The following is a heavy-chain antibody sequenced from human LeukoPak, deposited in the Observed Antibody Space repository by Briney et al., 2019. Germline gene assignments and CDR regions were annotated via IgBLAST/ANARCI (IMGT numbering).Heavy chain of an antibody. CDR1: GGSISNYY. CDR3: ARQGVATAIDY. Sequence: SETLSLTCTVSGGSISNYYWSWIRQPAGKGLEWIGRISASGNTNYDPSLKSRVTMSVDTSMNLFALKLSSVTAADTAVYYCARQGVATAIDYWGQGTLVTVSS. J-gene: IGHJ4*02. V-gene: IGHV4-4*07. D-gene: IGHD2-21*02. CDR2: ISASGNT.